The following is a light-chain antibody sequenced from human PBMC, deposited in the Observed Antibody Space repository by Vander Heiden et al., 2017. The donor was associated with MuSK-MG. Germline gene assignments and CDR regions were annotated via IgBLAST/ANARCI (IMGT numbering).Light chain of an antibody. CDR3: QQYYDTQYT. J-gene: IGKJ2*01. CDR1: QSVLYSSSNMNY. CDR2: WAS. Sequence: DIVLTQSPDSLAVSLGAMATISCKSSQSVLYSSSNMNYLAWFQQKPGQPPKLLIYWASTRESGVPDRFSGSGSGTEFTLTISSLQAEDAAVYYCQQYYDTQYTFGQGTKLEIK. V-gene: IGKV4-1*01.